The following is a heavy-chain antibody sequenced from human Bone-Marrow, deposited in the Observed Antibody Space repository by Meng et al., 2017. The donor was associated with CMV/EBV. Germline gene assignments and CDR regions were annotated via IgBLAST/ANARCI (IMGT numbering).Heavy chain of an antibody. V-gene: IGHV3-23*01. CDR3: AKDLTTSGYYQTFDS. CDR2: ISGGGGDT. CDR1: AFTCSGNA. D-gene: IGHD3-22*01. Sequence: AFTCSGNAMSWVRQSPGKGLEWVSAISGGGGDTKYADSVKGRFTISRDNSKNTLYLQMNSLRAEDTAVYYCAKDLTTSGYYQTFDSWGQGTLVTVSS. J-gene: IGHJ4*02.